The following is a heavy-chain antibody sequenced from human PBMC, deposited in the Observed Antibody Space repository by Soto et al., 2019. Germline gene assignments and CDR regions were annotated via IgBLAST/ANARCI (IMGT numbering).Heavy chain of an antibody. CDR1: GFTFSSYG. CDR3: AKDRVQFAPYYYYYGMDV. J-gene: IGHJ6*02. D-gene: IGHD1-1*01. Sequence: GGSLRLSCAASGFTFSSYGMHWGRQAPGKGLERVAVISYDGSNKYYADSVKGRFTISRDNSKNTLYLQMNSLRAEDTAVYYCAKDRVQFAPYYYYYGMDVWGQGTTVTVSS. V-gene: IGHV3-30*18. CDR2: ISYDGSNK.